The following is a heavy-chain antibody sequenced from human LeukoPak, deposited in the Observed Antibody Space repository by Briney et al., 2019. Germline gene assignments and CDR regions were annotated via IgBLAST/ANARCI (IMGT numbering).Heavy chain of an antibody. V-gene: IGHV4-30-4*08. CDR3: ARGIDEGYCSGGGCYVDAFDI. CDR2: IYYSGST. D-gene: IGHD2-15*01. J-gene: IGHJ3*02. Sequence: KPSQTLSLTCTVSGGSISSGGYYWSWIRQPPGKGLEWIGYIYYSGSTYYNPSLKSRVTISVDTSKNQFSLKLSSVTAADTAVYYCARGIDEGYCSGGGCYVDAFDIWGQGTMVTVSS. CDR1: GGSISSGGYY.